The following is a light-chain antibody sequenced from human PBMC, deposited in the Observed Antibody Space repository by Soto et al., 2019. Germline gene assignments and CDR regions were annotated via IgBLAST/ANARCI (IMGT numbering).Light chain of an antibody. CDR3: PKYNSCPT. Sequence: DIQMTQSPSSLSASVGDRVTITCRASQAITNYLAWYQQKPGKVPTLLISAASTLQSGVPSRFSGSGSGTDFTLTISSLPPDDVATYYCPKYNSCPTFGGGTNVEI. CDR2: AAS. CDR1: QAITNY. V-gene: IGKV1-27*01. J-gene: IGKJ4*01.